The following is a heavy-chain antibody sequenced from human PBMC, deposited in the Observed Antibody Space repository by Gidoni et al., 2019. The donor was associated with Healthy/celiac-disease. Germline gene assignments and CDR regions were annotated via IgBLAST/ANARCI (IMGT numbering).Heavy chain of an antibody. CDR2: ISWNSGSI. Sequence: EVQLVESGGGLVQPGRSLRMSCAASGFTFDDYAMHWVRQAPGKGLEWVSVISWNSGSIGYADSVKGRFTISRDNAKNSLYLQMNSLRAEDTALYYCAKGSWPDYDSGYFDYWGQGTLVTVSS. J-gene: IGHJ4*02. CDR1: GFTFDDYA. V-gene: IGHV3-9*01. D-gene: IGHD4-17*01. CDR3: AKGSWPDYDSGYFDY.